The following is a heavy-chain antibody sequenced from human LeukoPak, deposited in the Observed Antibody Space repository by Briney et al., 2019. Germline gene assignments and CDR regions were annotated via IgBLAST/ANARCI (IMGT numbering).Heavy chain of an antibody. CDR1: GGSFSGYY. V-gene: IGHV4-34*01. CDR2: INHSGST. Sequence: SETLSLTCAVYGGSFSGYYWSWIRQPPGKGLEWIGEINHSGSTNYNPSLKSRVTISVDTSKNQFSLKLSSVTAADTAVYYCARVSCSSTSCYSRPGWFDPWGQGTLVTVSS. CDR3: ARVSCSSTSCYSRPGWFDP. J-gene: IGHJ5*02. D-gene: IGHD2-2*01.